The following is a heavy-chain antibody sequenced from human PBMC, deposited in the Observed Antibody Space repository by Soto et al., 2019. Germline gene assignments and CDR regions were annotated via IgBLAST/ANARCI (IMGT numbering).Heavy chain of an antibody. CDR3: ASSPPPTVTMYSRYFDL. D-gene: IGHD4-17*01. V-gene: IGHV1-69*14. J-gene: IGHJ2*01. Sequence: QVQLVQSGAEVKKPGSSVKVSCKASGGTFSSYAINWVRQAPGQGLEWMGGIIPIFGTANYAQKFQGRVTSTADKSTNTPYMELRSLRSEDTAVYYCASSPPPTVTMYSRYFDLWGRGTLVTVSS. CDR2: IIPIFGTA. CDR1: GGTFSSYA.